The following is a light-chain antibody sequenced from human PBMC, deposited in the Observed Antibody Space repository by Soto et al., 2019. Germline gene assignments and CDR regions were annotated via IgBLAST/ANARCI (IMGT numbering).Light chain of an antibody. CDR1: QYINTR. J-gene: IGKJ1*01. V-gene: IGKV3-11*01. CDR3: HQRQSWPRT. Sequence: EIVLTQSPATLSSFPCDRVTLSCRASQYINTRLAWYQHRPGQSPRLLIYQTSLRAAGIPARVSASGSGTDFTLTISDVQPEDFALYYCHQRQSWPRTFGQGTKVDIK. CDR2: QTS.